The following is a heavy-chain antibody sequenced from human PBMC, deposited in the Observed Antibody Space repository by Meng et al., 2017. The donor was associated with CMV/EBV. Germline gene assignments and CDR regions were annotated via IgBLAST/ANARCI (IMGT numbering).Heavy chain of an antibody. CDR3: ARVATMVRGVIDY. V-gene: IGHV3-53*01. CDR1: GFTVSSNY. J-gene: IGHJ4*02. D-gene: IGHD3-10*01. CDR2: IYSGGST. Sequence: GGSLRLSCAASGFTVSSNYMSWVRQAPGKGLEWVSVIYSGGSTYYPDSVKGRFTISRDNSKNTLYLQMNSLRAEDTAVYYCARVATMVRGVIDYWGQGTLVTVPQ.